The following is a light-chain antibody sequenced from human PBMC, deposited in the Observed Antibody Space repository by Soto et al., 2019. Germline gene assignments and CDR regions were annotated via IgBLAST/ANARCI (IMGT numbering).Light chain of an antibody. CDR3: QVFGDSPPLYT. Sequence: ETVLTQSPDTLSLSPGERATLSCRASQSVSSVYFNWYQHKPGQAPRLLIYGASSRANGIPDRFSGSGSGPDFTLTISRLEPEDFAVYYCQVFGDSPPLYTFGQGTKLEIK. CDR2: GAS. CDR1: QSVSSVY. J-gene: IGKJ2*01. V-gene: IGKV3-20*01.